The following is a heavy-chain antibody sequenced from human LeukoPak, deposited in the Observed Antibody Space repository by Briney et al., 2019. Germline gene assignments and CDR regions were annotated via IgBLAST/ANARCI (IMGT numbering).Heavy chain of an antibody. V-gene: IGHV1-2*02. D-gene: IGHD6-13*01. CDR2: INPNSGGT. CDR3: ARVEGIAAAGQAEYFQH. J-gene: IGHJ1*01. Sequence: ASVKVSSMPSVYTFTVYYMHWVRQAPGQGRGWMGWINPNSGGTNYAQKFQGRVTMTRDTSISTAYMELSRLRSDDTAVYYCARVEGIAAAGQAEYFQHWGQGTLVTVSS. CDR1: VYTFTVYY.